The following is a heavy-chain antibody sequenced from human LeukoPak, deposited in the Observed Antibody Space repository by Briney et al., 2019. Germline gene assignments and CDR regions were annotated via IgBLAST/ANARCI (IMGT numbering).Heavy chain of an antibody. V-gene: IGHV3-11*04. CDR3: ASTGGSGYYFRYFQH. D-gene: IGHD3-22*01. Sequence: PGGSLRLSCAASEFTISDYYMSWIRQAPGKGLEWVSYITSGGTSIYYADSVKGRFTISRDNAKSSLYLQMNSLRAEDTAVYYCASTGGSGYYFRYFQHWGQGTLVTVSS. CDR2: ITSGGTSI. J-gene: IGHJ1*01. CDR1: EFTISDYY.